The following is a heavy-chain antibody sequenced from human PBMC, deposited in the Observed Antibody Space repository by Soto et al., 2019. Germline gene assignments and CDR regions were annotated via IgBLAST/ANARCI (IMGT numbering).Heavy chain of an antibody. V-gene: IGHV4-59*01. Sequence: PSETLSLTCTVSGGSISSYYWSWIRQPPGKGLEWIGYIYYSGSTNYNPSLKSRVTISVDTSKNQFSLKLSSVTAADTAVYYCANYRYDFWSGYPRPNWFDPWGQGTLVTVSS. CDR3: ANYRYDFWSGYPRPNWFDP. CDR1: GGSISSYY. J-gene: IGHJ5*02. D-gene: IGHD3-3*01. CDR2: IYYSGST.